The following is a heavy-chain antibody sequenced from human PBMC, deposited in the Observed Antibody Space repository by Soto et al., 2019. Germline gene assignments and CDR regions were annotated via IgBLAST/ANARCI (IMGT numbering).Heavy chain of an antibody. Sequence: SETLSLTCAVYGGSFRGYYWSWIRQPPGKGLEWIGEINHSGSTNYNPSLKSRVTISVDTSKNQFSLKLSSVTAADTAVYYCASDKGRDTDMVTVQHRYYGMDVWGQGTTVT. CDR2: INHSGST. CDR1: GGSFRGYY. D-gene: IGHD5-18*01. J-gene: IGHJ6*02. V-gene: IGHV4-34*01. CDR3: ASDKGRDTDMVTVQHRYYGMDV.